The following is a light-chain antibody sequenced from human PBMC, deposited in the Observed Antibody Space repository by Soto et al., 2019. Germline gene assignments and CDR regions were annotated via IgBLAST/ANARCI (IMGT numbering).Light chain of an antibody. CDR2: GAS. CDR1: QSVSSN. J-gene: IGKJ1*01. CDR3: QQYNTFWT. Sequence: VSPGERATLSCRASQSVSSNLAWYQQKPGQAPRLLIYGASTRATGIPSRFSGSGSGTEFTLTISSLQPDDFATYYCQQYNTFWTFGQGTKVDIK. V-gene: IGKV3-15*01.